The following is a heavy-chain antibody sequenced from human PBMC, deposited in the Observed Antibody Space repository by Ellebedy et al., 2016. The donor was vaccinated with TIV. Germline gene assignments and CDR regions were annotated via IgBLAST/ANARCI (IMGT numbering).Heavy chain of an antibody. CDR2: IQSRNEGGTA. V-gene: IGHV3-15*05. CDR1: GLIVNNAY. Sequence: GGSLRLXXEASGLIVNNAYMTWVRQAPGKGLEWIGRIQSRNEGGTAAYAAPVQGRFIISRDESENRLFLHMNSLRTEGTGVYYCNTGWAFDDWGQGTMVTVSS. CDR3: NTGWAFDD. J-gene: IGHJ3*01.